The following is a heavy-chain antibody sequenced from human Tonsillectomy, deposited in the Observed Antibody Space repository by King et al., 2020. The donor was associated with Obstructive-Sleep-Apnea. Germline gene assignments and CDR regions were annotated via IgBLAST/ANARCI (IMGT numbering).Heavy chain of an antibody. CDR1: GGSFSGYY. J-gene: IGHJ4*02. CDR2: INHSGST. CDR3: AFTGDSSGYYKYYFDY. D-gene: IGHD3-22*01. V-gene: IGHV4-34*01. Sequence: VQLQQWGAGLLKPSETLSLTCAVYGGSFSGYYWSGILQPPGKGLVWIGEINHSGSTNYNPSLHSRVTIAGDTSKNQFSLKLSSVTAADTAVYYCAFTGDSSGYYKYYFDYWGQGTLVTVSS.